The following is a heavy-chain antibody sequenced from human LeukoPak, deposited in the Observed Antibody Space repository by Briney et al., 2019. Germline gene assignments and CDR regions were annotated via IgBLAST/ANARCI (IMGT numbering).Heavy chain of an antibody. Sequence: SETLSLTCTVSGGSISGYYWSWIRQPPGKGLEWIGSIYYSGSTYYNPSLKSRVTISVDTSKNQFSLKLSSVTAADTAVYYCARHRFMITFGGVIENWFDPWGQGTLVTVSS. CDR2: IYYSGST. J-gene: IGHJ5*02. V-gene: IGHV4-59*12. CDR1: GGSISGYY. CDR3: ARHRFMITFGGVIENWFDP. D-gene: IGHD3-16*02.